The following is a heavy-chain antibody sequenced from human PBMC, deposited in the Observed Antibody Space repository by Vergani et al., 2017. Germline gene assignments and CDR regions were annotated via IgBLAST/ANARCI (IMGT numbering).Heavy chain of an antibody. CDR1: EFTFSNYA. J-gene: IGHJ4*02. CDR3: AKQFFVSGNYFCIY. D-gene: IGHD3-10*01. Sequence: EVQLLESGGGLVQPGGSLRLTCAASEFTFSNYAMNWVRQAPGKGWEWVSGISGSGVSADYAEPVKGRFTITRDNSKNILFLQMNNLRTDDTAIYYCAKQFFVSGNYFCIYGGRETRVTVSS. V-gene: IGHV3-23*01. CDR2: ISGSGVSA.